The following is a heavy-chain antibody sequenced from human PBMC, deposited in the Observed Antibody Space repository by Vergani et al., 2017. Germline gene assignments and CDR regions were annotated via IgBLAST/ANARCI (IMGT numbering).Heavy chain of an antibody. CDR1: GGSISNNYY. Sequence: QVQLQESGPGLVKPSQTLSLTCTVSGGSISNNYYWIWMRQPAGKGLEWIGRIYTTADTEYNPSLKSRVTMSMDTSKGQFSLKLTSVTVADTGVYYGARVGDRRTYGDAFEIWGQGTVVIVSS. D-gene: IGHD3-16*01. J-gene: IGHJ3*02. CDR2: IYTTADT. CDR3: ARVGDRRTYGDAFEI. V-gene: IGHV4-61*02.